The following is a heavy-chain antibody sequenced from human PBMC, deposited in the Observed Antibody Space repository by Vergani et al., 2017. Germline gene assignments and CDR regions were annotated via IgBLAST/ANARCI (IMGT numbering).Heavy chain of an antibody. CDR3: ARTPRWQQQLGY. V-gene: IGHV4-34*01. CDR1: GGSFSGYY. D-gene: IGHD6-13*01. Sequence: QVQLQQWGAGLLKPSETLSLTCAVSGGSFSGYYWSWIRQPPGKGLEWIGEINHSGSTNYNPSLKSRVTISVDTSKDQFSLKLSSVTAADTAVYYCARTPRWQQQLGYWGQGTLVTVSS. CDR2: INHSGST. J-gene: IGHJ4*02.